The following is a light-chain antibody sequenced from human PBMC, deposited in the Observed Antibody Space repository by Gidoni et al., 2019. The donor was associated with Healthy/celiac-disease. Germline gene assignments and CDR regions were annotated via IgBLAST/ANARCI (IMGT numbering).Light chain of an antibody. CDR1: QSVSSN. V-gene: IGKV3-15*01. CDR2: GAS. J-gene: IGKJ1*01. CDR3: QQYNNWPWT. Sequence: EIVMTQSPATLSVSPGERATLSCRASQSVSSNLAWYQQKPGQAPRLLIYGASTRATGIPARFSGSGSGTAFTLTISSRQSEDFAVYYCQQYNNWPWTFGQGTKVEIK.